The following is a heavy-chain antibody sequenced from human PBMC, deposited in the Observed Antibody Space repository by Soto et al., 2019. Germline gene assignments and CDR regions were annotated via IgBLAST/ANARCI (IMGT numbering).Heavy chain of an antibody. CDR3: ARGKYDMDV. CDR1: GFTFSSYW. CDR2: IKEDGSEK. J-gene: IGHJ6*02. V-gene: IGHV3-7*03. Sequence: VQLVESGGGLVQPGGSLRLSCASSGFTFSSYWMRWVRQAPGKGLEWVANIKEDGSEKYYVDSVKGRFTISRDNAKNSLYLQMNSLRAEDTAVYYCARGKYDMDVWGQGTTVTVSS.